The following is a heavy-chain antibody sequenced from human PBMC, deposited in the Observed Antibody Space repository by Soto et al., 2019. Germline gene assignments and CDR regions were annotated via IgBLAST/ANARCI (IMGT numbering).Heavy chain of an antibody. V-gene: IGHV3-23*01. D-gene: IGHD6-13*01. CDR3: AKASSWYGGVSYFDY. J-gene: IGHJ4*02. Sequence: GGSLRLSCAASGFTFSSYAMSWVRQAPGKGLEWVSAISGSGGSTYYADSVEGRFTISRDNSKNTLYLQMNSLRAEDTAVYYCAKASSWYGGVSYFDYWGQGTLVTVSS. CDR1: GFTFSSYA. CDR2: ISGSGGST.